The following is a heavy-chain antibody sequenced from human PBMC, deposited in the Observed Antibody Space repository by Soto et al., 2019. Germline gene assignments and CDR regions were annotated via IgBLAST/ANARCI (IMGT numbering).Heavy chain of an antibody. D-gene: IGHD6-19*01. Sequence: GGSLRLSCAASGFTFSSYWMSWVRQAPGKGLEWVANIKQDGSEKYYVDSVKGRFTISRDNAKNSLYLQMNSLRAEDTAVYYCARDKNSGWYYYYGMDVWGQGTTVTVSS. V-gene: IGHV3-7*01. CDR1: GFTFSSYW. CDR2: IKQDGSEK. J-gene: IGHJ6*02. CDR3: ARDKNSGWYYYYGMDV.